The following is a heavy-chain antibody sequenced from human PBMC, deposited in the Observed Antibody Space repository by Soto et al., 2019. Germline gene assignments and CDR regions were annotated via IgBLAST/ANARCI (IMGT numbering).Heavy chain of an antibody. V-gene: IGHV3-74*01. Sequence: PGGSLRLSCAAPGFTFNTYWVHWVRQAPGKGLVWVSRINSDGTRTTYADSVKDRFTISRDNAKNTVYLQMNSLRAEDTAVYYCTTVATNSYNWLDPWGQGTLVTVSS. D-gene: IGHD5-12*01. CDR1: GFTFNTYW. J-gene: IGHJ5*02. CDR2: INSDGTRT. CDR3: TTVATNSYNWLDP.